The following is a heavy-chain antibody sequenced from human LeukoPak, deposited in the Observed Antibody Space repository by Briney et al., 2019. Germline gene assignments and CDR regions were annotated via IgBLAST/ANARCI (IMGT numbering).Heavy chain of an antibody. CDR1: GGSFSGYY. CDR2: INHSGST. V-gene: IGHV4-34*01. J-gene: IGHJ4*02. Sequence: NTSETLSLTCAVYGGSFSGYYWSWIRQPPGKGLEWIGEINHSGSTNYNPSLKSRVTISVDTSKNQFSLKLSSVTAADTAVYYCARHKYWGQGTLVTVSS. CDR3: ARHKY.